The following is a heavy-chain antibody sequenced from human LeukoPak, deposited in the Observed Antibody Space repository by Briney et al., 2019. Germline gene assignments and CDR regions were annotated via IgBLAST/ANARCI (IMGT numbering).Heavy chain of an antibody. J-gene: IGHJ4*02. D-gene: IGHD1-26*01. CDR3: ARSYGLFDY. V-gene: IGHV3-11*04. CDR2: ISSSGSTI. Sequence: GGSLRLSCAASGFTVSNNYMNWVRQAPGKGLEWVSYISSSGSTIYYADSVKGRFTISRDNAKNSLYLQMNSLRAEDTAVYYCARSYGLFDYWGQGTLVTVSS. CDR1: GFTVSNNY.